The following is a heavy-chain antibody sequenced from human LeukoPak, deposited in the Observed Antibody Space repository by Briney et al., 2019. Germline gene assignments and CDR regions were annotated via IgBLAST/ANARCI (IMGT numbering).Heavy chain of an antibody. CDR3: ARNFSSGWFDY. D-gene: IGHD6-19*01. CDR2: IYYSGST. Sequence: SETLSLTCTVSGGSISSSNYYWGWIRQPPGKGLEWIGSIYYSGSTSYNPSLKSRFTISVDTSKNQFSLKLSSVTAADTAVYYCARNFSSGWFDYWGQGTLVTVSS. J-gene: IGHJ4*02. V-gene: IGHV4-39*07. CDR1: GGSISSSNYY.